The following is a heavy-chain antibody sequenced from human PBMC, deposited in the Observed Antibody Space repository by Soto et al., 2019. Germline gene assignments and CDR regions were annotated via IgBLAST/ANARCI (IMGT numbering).Heavy chain of an antibody. V-gene: IGHV5-51*01. CDR2: IYPGDSDA. Sequence: GESLKISCKGFGYSFSSYWIGWVRQMPGKGLEWVAIIYPGDSDARYSPSFQGQVTISADKSINTAYLQWSSLKASDSGMYYCARPSAYSSSWLSYHGMAVWGQGTTVTVSS. CDR1: GYSFSSYW. D-gene: IGHD6-13*01. CDR3: ARPSAYSSSWLSYHGMAV. J-gene: IGHJ6*02.